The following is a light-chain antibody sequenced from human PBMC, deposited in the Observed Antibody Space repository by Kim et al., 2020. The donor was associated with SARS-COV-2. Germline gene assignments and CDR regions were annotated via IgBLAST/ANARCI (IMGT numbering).Light chain of an antibody. CDR2: GKN. CDR3: NSRDSRGNHHVV. J-gene: IGLJ2*01. V-gene: IGLV3-19*01. CDR1: SLRSYY. Sequence: SSELTQDPAVSVALGQTVRITCQGDSLRSYYASWYQQKPGQAPVLVIYGKNNRPSGIPDRFSGSSSGNTASLTITGAQAEDEADYYCNSRDSRGNHHVVF.